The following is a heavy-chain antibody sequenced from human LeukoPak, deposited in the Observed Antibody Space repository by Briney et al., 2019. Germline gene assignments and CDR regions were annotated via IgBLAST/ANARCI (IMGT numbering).Heavy chain of an antibody. V-gene: IGHV3-74*01. CDR2: TNTHGTSA. J-gene: IGHJ6*03. D-gene: IGHD6-13*01. CDR1: GFTFNNYW. CDR3: LAGYYYYMDV. Sequence: GGSLRLSCAASGFTFNNYWMHWVRQAPGKGLVWVARTNTHGTSANYADSVKGRFIISRDNANNTLYLQMNGLRDEDTGVYYALAGYYYYMDVWGKGTTVTVSS.